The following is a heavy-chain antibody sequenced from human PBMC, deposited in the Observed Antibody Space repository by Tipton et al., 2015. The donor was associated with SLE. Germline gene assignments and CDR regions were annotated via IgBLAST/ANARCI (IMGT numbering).Heavy chain of an antibody. Sequence: SLRLSCAASGFTVSSSYMSWVRQAPGKGLEWVSVIYSGGSTYYADSVKGRFTISRDNSKNTLYLQMNSLRAEDTAVYYCAREVWEDPWGNWFDPWGQGTLVTVSS. CDR3: AREVWEDPWGNWFDP. V-gene: IGHV3-66*01. D-gene: IGHD1-26*01. CDR1: GFTVSSSY. CDR2: IYSGGST. J-gene: IGHJ5*02.